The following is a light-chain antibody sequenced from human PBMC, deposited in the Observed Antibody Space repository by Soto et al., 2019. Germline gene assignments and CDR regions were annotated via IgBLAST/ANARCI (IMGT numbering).Light chain of an antibody. Sequence: QSALTQPASVSGSPGQSITISCTGTRSDVGGYNYVSWYQQHPGKAPKLMIYDVSNRPSGVSSRFSGSKSANTASLTISGLQPEYEADYYCTSYTSSITYVFVTGTNVTV. CDR2: DVS. CDR3: TSYTSSITYV. J-gene: IGLJ1*01. CDR1: RSDVGGYNY. V-gene: IGLV2-14*03.